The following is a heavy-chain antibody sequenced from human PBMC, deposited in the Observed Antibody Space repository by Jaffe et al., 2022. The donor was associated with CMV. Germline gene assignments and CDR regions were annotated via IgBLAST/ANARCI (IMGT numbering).Heavy chain of an antibody. CDR1: GFTFSSYA. D-gene: IGHD6-19*01. Sequence: EVQLLESGGGLVQPGGSLRLSCAASGFTFSSYAMSWVRQAPGKGLEWVSGISGSGGSTYYADSVKGRFTISRDNSKNTLYLQLNSLRAEDTAVYYCAKSRGAALAVAGACYYWGQGTLVTVSS. CDR3: AKSRGAALAVAGACYY. V-gene: IGHV3-23*01. CDR2: ISGSGGST. J-gene: IGHJ4*02.